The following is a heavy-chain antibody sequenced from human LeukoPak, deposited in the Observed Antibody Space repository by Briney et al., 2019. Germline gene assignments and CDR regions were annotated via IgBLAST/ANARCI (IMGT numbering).Heavy chain of an antibody. CDR2: ISSSSSYI. V-gene: IGHV3-21*01. CDR3: ARRGYYYDSSGYYSYEGRDY. CDR1: GFTFNTYS. J-gene: IGHJ4*02. Sequence: TGGSLRLSCAASGFTFNTYSMNWVRQAPGKGLEWVSFISSSSSYIDYADSVKGRFTISRDNTKNSLFLQMNNVRAEDTAVYYCARRGYYYDSSGYYSYEGRDYWGQGTLVTVSS. D-gene: IGHD3-22*01.